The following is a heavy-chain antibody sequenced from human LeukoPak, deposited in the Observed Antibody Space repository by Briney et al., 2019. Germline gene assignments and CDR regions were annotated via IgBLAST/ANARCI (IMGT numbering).Heavy chain of an antibody. D-gene: IGHD1-26*01. CDR1: GGSISTFY. CDR2: IYYSGST. CDR3: ARDSGSYGRDYYFDY. V-gene: IGHV4-59*01. J-gene: IGHJ4*02. Sequence: PSETLSLTCTVPGGSISTFYWNWIRQPPGKGLEWIGYIYYSGSTNYNPSLKSRVTISVDTSKNQFSLKLNSVTAADTAVYYCARDSGSYGRDYYFDYWGRGTLVTVSS.